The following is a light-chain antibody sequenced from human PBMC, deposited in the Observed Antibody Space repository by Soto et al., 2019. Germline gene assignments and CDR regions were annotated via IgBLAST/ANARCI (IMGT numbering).Light chain of an antibody. Sequence: EIVLTQSPATLSLSPGERATLSCRASQSVRSYLAWYQQKPAQAPRLLIYDASNRATGIPARFSGGGSGTDFYLTISSLEPEDSAIYYCQQRSNWPLTFGGGTKVEIK. V-gene: IGKV3-11*01. CDR2: DAS. CDR1: QSVRSY. J-gene: IGKJ4*01. CDR3: QQRSNWPLT.